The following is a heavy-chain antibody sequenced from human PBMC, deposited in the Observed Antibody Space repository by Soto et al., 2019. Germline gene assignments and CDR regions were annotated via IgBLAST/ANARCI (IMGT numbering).Heavy chain of an antibody. V-gene: IGHV3-30-3*01. CDR3: ARDDVVAATLAYYYYGMDV. CDR1: GFTFSSYA. CDR2: ISYDGSNK. J-gene: IGHJ6*02. D-gene: IGHD2-15*01. Sequence: GGSLRLSCAASGFTFSSYAMHWVRQAPGKGLEWVAVISYDGSNKYYADSVKGRFTISRDNSKNTLYLQMNSLRAEDTAVYYCARDDVVAATLAYYYYGMDVWGQGTTVTVSS.